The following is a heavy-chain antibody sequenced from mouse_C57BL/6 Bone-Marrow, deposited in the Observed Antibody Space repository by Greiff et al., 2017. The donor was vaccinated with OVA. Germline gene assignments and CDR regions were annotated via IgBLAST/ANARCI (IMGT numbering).Heavy chain of an antibody. Sequence: QVQLQQPGAELVRPGTSVKLSCKASGYTFTSYWMHWVQQRPGQGLEWIGVINPSGSYTNYNEKVKGKATLTVDTSSSTAYMQLSSLTSEDAAVYYCARLRGRKAMDDWGQGTSVTVSS. CDR3: ARLRGRKAMDD. CDR1: GYTFTSYW. J-gene: IGHJ4*01. D-gene: IGHD1-1*01. CDR2: INPSGSYT. V-gene: IGHV1-59*01.